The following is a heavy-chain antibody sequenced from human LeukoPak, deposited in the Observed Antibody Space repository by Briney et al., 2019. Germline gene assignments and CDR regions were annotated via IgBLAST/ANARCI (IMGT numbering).Heavy chain of an antibody. CDR1: GDSVSSNTAA. CDR2: TYYRSKWYN. D-gene: IGHD2-2*01. J-gene: IGHJ4*02. V-gene: IGHV6-1*01. CDR3: ARATWVGLRHIVVVPAALDY. Sequence: SQTLSLTCAISGDSVSSNTAAWNWIRQSPSRGLEWLGRTYYRSKWYNDYTVSVKSRITVNPDTSKNQFSLKLSSVTAADTAVYYCARATWVGLRHIVVVPAALDYWGQGTLVTVSS.